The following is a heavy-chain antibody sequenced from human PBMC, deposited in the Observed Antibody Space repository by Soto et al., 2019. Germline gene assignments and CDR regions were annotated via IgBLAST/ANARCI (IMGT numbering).Heavy chain of an antibody. J-gene: IGHJ3*02. Sequence: SETLSLTCTVSGGSISSSSYYWGWIRQPPGKGLEWIGSIYYSGSTYYNPSLKSRVTISVDTSKNQFSLKLSSLTAADTAVYYCARPSYYYDSSGYYHDAFDIWGQGTMVTVSS. CDR2: IYYSGST. V-gene: IGHV4-39*01. D-gene: IGHD3-22*01. CDR3: ARPSYYYDSSGYYHDAFDI. CDR1: GGSISSSSYY.